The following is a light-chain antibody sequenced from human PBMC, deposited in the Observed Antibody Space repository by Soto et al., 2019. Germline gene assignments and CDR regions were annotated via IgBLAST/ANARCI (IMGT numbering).Light chain of an antibody. CDR1: QSVSSN. CDR3: QQHSNWPST. V-gene: IGKV3D-20*02. CDR2: GAS. J-gene: IGKJ5*01. Sequence: DIVLTQSPATLSVSPGESATLSCSASQSVSSNLAWYQQKPGQAPRLLIYGASSRATGISDRFSGSGSGTDFTLTISRLEPEDFAVYCCQQHSNWPSTFGQGTRLDIK.